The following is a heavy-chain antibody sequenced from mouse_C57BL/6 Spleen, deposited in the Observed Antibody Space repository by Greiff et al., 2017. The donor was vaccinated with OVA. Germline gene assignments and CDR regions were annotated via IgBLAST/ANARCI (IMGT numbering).Heavy chain of an antibody. Sequence: EVKLQESGPGLVKPSQSLSLTCSVTGYSITSGYYWNWIRQFPGNKLEWMGYISYDGSNNYNPSLKNRISITRDTSKNQFFLKLNSVTTEDTATYYCARVGSYYFDYWGQGTTLTVSS. J-gene: IGHJ2*01. V-gene: IGHV3-6*01. CDR3: ARVGSYYFDY. CDR1: GYSITSGYY. CDR2: ISYDGSN.